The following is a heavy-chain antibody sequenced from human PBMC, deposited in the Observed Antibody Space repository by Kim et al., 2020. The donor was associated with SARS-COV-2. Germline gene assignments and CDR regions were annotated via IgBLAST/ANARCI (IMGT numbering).Heavy chain of an antibody. Sequence: GGSLRHSCAASGFTFSSYEMNWVRQAPGKGLEWVSYISSSGSTIYYADSVKGRFTISRDNAKNSLYLQMNSLRAEDTAVYYCASLIAARSGYWGQGTLVTVSS. D-gene: IGHD6-6*01. V-gene: IGHV3-48*03. CDR1: GFTFSSYE. CDR2: ISSSGSTI. CDR3: ASLIAARSGY. J-gene: IGHJ4*02.